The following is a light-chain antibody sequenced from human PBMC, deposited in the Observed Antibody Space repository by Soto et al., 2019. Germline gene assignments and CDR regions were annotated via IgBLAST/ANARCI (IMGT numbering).Light chain of an antibody. V-gene: IGKV3-15*01. Sequence: EIVMTQSPATLSVSPGGRATLSCRASQSISDTLAWYQQKPGQAPRLLIYGASTRAPGFPARFSGSGSGTDFTLTISSLQSEDFAVYYCHQYNNWPPITFGQGTRLEIK. J-gene: IGKJ5*01. CDR3: HQYNNWPPIT. CDR1: QSISDT. CDR2: GAS.